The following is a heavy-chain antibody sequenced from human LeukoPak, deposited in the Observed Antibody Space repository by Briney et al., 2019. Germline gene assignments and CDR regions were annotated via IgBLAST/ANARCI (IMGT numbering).Heavy chain of an antibody. CDR3: ARAPATVTTGLPFDY. V-gene: IGHV4-38-2*02. CDR2: TYHSGST. CDR1: GYSISSGYY. J-gene: IGHJ4*02. D-gene: IGHD4-11*01. Sequence: SETLSLTCPVSGYSISSGYYWGWIRQPPGKGLEWIGSTYHSGSTYYNPSLKSRVTISVDTSKNQFSLKVTSVTAADTAVYYCARAPATVTTGLPFDYWGQGTLVTVSS.